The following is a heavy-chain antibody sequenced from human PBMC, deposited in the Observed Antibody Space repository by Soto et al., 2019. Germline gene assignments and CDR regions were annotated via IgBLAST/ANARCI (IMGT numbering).Heavy chain of an antibody. CDR1: GFTFDGYA. J-gene: IGHJ5*01. CDR3: AKDVSETAAGTSTNS. CDR2: ISWNSGSI. D-gene: IGHD6-13*01. V-gene: IGHV3-9*01. Sequence: GGSRRVSWAGSGFTFDGYASHVVRQAPGKGLEWVSGISWNSGSIGYADSVKGRFTISRDNAKNYLYLQMNSLRAEDTALYYCAKDVSETAAGTSTNSWRHATLVTV.